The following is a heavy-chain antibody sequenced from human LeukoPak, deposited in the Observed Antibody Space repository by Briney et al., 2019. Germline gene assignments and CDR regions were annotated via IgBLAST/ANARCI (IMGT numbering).Heavy chain of an antibody. CDR3: ARDGVRRGYSGYDFDY. Sequence: ASVKVSCKASGYTFTSYGISWVRQAPGQGLEWMGWINPNSGGTNYAQKFQGRVTMTRDTSISTAYMELSRLRSDDTAVYYCARDGVRRGYSGYDFDYWGQGTLVTVSS. V-gene: IGHV1-2*02. CDR1: GYTFTSYG. J-gene: IGHJ4*02. CDR2: INPNSGGT. D-gene: IGHD5-12*01.